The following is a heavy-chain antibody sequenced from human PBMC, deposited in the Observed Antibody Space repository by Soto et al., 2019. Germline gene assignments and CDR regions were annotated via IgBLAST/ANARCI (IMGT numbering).Heavy chain of an antibody. CDR1: GFTFTSSA. D-gene: IGHD1-26*01. CDR3: AADVNSNSGGYFGGGYYYYGMDV. J-gene: IGHJ6*04. CDR2: IVVGSGNT. V-gene: IGHV1-58*01. Sequence: SVKVSCKASGFTFTSSAVQWVRQARGQRLEWIGWIVVGSGNTNYAQKFQERVTITRGMSTSTAYMELSSLRSEDTAVYYCAADVNSNSGGYFGGGYYYYGMDVWGKGTTVTVSS.